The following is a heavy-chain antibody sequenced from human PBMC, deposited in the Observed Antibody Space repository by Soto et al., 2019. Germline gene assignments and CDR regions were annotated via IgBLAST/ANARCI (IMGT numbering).Heavy chain of an antibody. Sequence: SETLSLTCTVSGGSISSGGYYWSWIRQHPGKGLEWIGYIYYSGSTYYNPSLKSRVTISVDTSKNQFSLKLSSVTAADTAVYYCARQSVASGTHWFDPWGQGTLVTVSS. D-gene: IGHD6-13*01. CDR3: ARQSVASGTHWFDP. CDR1: GGSISSGGYY. V-gene: IGHV4-31*03. J-gene: IGHJ5*02. CDR2: IYYSGST.